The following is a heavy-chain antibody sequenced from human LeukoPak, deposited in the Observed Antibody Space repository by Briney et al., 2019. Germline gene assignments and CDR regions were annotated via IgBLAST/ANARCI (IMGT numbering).Heavy chain of an antibody. V-gene: IGHV4-61*02. D-gene: IGHD5-24*01. CDR1: GGSISSSTNY. Sequence: SQTLSLTCTVSGGSISSSTNYWSWIRQPAGKGLEWIGRIYSSGSTNYNPSLKSRVTISVDTSKNRFSLKLSSVTAADTAVYYCAREDGYSPFDYWGQGTLVTVSS. CDR3: AREDGYSPFDY. J-gene: IGHJ4*02. CDR2: IYSSGST.